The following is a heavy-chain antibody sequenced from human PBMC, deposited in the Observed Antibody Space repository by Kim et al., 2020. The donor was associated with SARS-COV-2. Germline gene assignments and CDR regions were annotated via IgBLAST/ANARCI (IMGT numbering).Heavy chain of an antibody. CDR2: I. J-gene: IGHJ4*02. CDR3: VRGPSN. Sequence: IDNADSVNGRFTISQDTAKKALSLQMNSLTPEDTAVYYCVRGPSNWGQGTLVTVSS. V-gene: IGHV3-11*01.